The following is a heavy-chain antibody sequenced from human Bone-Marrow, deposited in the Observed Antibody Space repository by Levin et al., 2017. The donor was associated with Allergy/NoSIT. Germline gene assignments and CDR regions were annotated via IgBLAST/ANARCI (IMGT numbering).Heavy chain of an antibody. CDR3: ARTRVGSGFDYNVYYYMDV. V-gene: IGHV4-59*01. J-gene: IGHJ6*03. D-gene: IGHD3-10*01. CDR2: IFYSGST. CDR1: GGSISSYY. Sequence: PSETLSLTCTVSGGSISSYYWSWMRQPPGKGLEWIGYIFYSGSTNYNPSLKSRVTISVDTSKSQFSLRLRSVTAADTAVYYCARTRVGSGFDYNVYYYMDVWGKGTTVTVSS.